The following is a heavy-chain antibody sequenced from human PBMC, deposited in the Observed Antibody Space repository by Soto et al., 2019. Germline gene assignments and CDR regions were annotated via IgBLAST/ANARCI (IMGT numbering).Heavy chain of an antibody. Sequence: EVQLVESGGGLVQPGGSLRLSCAISGFIFSDCAMNWVREAPGTGLGGVSYISSSSNVIDYADSVKGQFTVSRDNARNLLYHQMNSLRYEDTDVYYSARDLSCDSNWYYHMDVWGKGTTVTVSS. CDR1: GFIFSDCA. CDR2: ISSSSNVI. V-gene: IGHV3-48*02. CDR3: ARDLSCDSNWYYHMDV. D-gene: IGHD7-27*01. J-gene: IGHJ6*03.